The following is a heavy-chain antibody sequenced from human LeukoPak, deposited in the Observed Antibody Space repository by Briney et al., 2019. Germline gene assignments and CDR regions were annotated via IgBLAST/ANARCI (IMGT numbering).Heavy chain of an antibody. V-gene: IGHV3-33*01. Sequence: GGPLSLSCAASAYTFSTYDMHWPRQPPGKALKWVAVYWFEGGVEYYADSVKGLFTISRDNSKNTLYLQMNSLRDDDTAVYYCARDRGGNWVDALEIWGQGTMVTVSS. CDR3: ARDRGGNWVDALEI. J-gene: IGHJ3*02. CDR2: YWFEGGVE. D-gene: IGHD1-1*01. CDR1: AYTFSTYD.